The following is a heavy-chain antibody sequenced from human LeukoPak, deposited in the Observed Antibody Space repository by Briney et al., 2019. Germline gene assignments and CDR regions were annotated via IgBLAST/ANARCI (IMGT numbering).Heavy chain of an antibody. V-gene: IGHV3-13*04. CDR1: GFTFSCYD. CDR2: IGVAGDT. CDR3: DRASGIYYDSEY. D-gene: IGHD3-10*01. Sequence: PGGSLRLSCAASGFTFSCYDLHRDRQATGKGLEWVSDIGVAGDTYYPDSVKGRFTISRENAKNSLYLQMNSLRAGDTAVYYCDRASGIYYDSEYWGQGTLVTVSS. J-gene: IGHJ4*02.